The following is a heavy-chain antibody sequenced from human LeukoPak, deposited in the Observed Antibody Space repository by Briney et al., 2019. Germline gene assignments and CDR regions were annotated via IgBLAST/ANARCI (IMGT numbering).Heavy chain of an antibody. V-gene: IGHV3-21*01. CDR2: ISSSSNYI. CDR1: GFTFSSYG. Sequence: PGRSLRLSCAASGFTFSSYGMHWVRQAPGKGLEWVSSISSSSNYIYYADSVKGRFTISRDNAKNSLYLQMNSLRAEDTAVYYCARDLSYCGGDCYPSPDDAFDIWGQGTMVTVSS. J-gene: IGHJ3*02. CDR3: ARDLSYCGGDCYPSPDDAFDI. D-gene: IGHD2-21*02.